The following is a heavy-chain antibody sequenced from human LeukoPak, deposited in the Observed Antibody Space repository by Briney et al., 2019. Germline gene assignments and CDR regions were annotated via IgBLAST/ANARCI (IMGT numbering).Heavy chain of an antibody. CDR3: AIGAVVVPAAYDY. V-gene: IGHV1-69*05. J-gene: IGHJ4*02. CDR1: GGTFSSYA. D-gene: IGHD2-2*01. Sequence: SVKVSCKASGGTFSSYAISWVRQAPGQGLEWMGGIIPIFGTANYAQKFQGRVTITTDESTSTAYMELSSLRSEDTAVYYCAIGAVVVPAAYDYWAREPWSPSPQ. CDR2: IIPIFGTA.